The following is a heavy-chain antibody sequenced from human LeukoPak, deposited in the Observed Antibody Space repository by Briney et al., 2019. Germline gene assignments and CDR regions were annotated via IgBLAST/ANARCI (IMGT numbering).Heavy chain of an antibody. CDR1: GFTFSSYP. Sequence: PGGSLRLSCAASGFTFSSYPMTWVRQAPGKGLEWVSSIIGSGGSTYYADSVKGRFTISRDNSKNTLYLQMNSLRAEDTAVYYCARDAIFSGYYYMDVWGKGTTVTVSS. CDR3: ARDAIFSGYYYMDV. J-gene: IGHJ6*03. CDR2: IIGSGGST. V-gene: IGHV3-23*01. D-gene: IGHD3-3*01.